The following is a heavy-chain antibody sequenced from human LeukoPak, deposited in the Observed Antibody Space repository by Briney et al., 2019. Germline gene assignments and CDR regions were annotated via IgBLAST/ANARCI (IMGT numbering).Heavy chain of an antibody. CDR3: ASFSVAGPTRGAFDI. CDR2: ISSSSSTI. Sequence: GGSLRLSCAASGFTFSSYSMNWVRQAPGKGLEWVSYISSSSSTIYYADSVKGRFTISRDNAKNSLYLQMNSLRAEDTAVYYCASFSVAGPTRGAFDIWGQGTMVTVSS. V-gene: IGHV3-48*01. D-gene: IGHD6-19*01. CDR1: GFTFSSYS. J-gene: IGHJ3*02.